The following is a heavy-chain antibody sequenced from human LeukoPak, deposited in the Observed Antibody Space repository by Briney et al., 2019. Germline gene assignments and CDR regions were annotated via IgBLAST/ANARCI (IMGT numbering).Heavy chain of an antibody. CDR1: GFTFSSYC. Sequence: GALRLSCAASGFTFSSYCMHWVRQAPGKGLEWVAFIRYDGSNKYYADSVKGRFTISRDNYKNTLNLQMNSLRAEDTAVYYCARDPPNNGYDFDYWGQGILVTVSS. V-gene: IGHV3-30*02. J-gene: IGHJ4*02. CDR3: ARDPPNNGYDFDY. CDR2: IRYDGSNK. D-gene: IGHD3-22*01.